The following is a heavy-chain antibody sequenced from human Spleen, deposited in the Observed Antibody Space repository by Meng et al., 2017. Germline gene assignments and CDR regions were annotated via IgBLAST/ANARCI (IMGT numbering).Heavy chain of an antibody. Sequence: LSLTCAVSGVTFSGSDIHWVRQASGKGLEWVGRIETKPNNYATSYAASVRGRFTISRDDSKNTAYLEMNSLKTEDTALYYCARQYSGYDRGAFDIWGQGTMVTVSS. D-gene: IGHD5-12*01. CDR2: IETKPNNYAT. CDR3: ARQYSGYDRGAFDI. J-gene: IGHJ3*02. V-gene: IGHV3-73*01. CDR1: GVTFSGSD.